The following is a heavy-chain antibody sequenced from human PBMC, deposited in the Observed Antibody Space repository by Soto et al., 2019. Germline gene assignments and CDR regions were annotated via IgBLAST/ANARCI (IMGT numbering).Heavy chain of an antibody. D-gene: IGHD6-19*01. CDR1: GASIISSSYY. Sequence: PSETLSLTCTVSGASIISSSYYWGWIRQPPGKGLEWIGSINYSGSTYYNPSLKSRVTISADTSKNQFSLKLRSVTAAGTAVYYCARERLAVAGKGGWFDPWGQETLVTVS. CDR3: ARERLAVAGKGGWFDP. J-gene: IGHJ5*02. CDR2: INYSGST. V-gene: IGHV4-39*02.